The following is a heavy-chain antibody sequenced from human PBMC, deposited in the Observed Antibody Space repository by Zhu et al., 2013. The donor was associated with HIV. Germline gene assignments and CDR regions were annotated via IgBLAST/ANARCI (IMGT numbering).Heavy chain of an antibody. CDR3: AREGGWQQLDLFLDY. Sequence: VQLVQSGAEVKKPGASVKVSCKASGYTFTGYYMHWVRQAPGQGLEWMGWINPNSGGTNYAQKFQGRVTMTRDTSISTAYMELSRLRSDDTAVYYCAREGGWQQLDLFLDYWGQGTLVTVSS. CDR1: GYTFTGYY. J-gene: IGHJ4*02. D-gene: IGHD6-13*01. CDR2: INPNSGGT. V-gene: IGHV1-2*02.